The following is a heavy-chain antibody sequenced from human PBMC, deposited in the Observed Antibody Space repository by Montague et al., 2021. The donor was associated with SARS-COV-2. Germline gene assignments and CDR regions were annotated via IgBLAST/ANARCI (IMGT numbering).Heavy chain of an antibody. CDR1: AGSIRDYY. Sequence: SETLSLTCAVSAGSIRDYYWSWIRQPAGKGLEWIGRIYTTGSSDYSPSLQSRVTMSVDTSKNQVSLRLMSVTAADTALYYCARERSYLYWYSDLWGRGTLVTVSS. CDR3: ARERSYLYWYSDL. J-gene: IGHJ2*01. CDR2: IYTTGSS. V-gene: IGHV4-4*07.